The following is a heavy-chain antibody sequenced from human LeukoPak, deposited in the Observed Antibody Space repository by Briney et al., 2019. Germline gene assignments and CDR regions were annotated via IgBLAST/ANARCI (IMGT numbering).Heavy chain of an antibody. J-gene: IGHJ4*02. CDR2: ISFSGSSI. V-gene: IGHV3-21*01. D-gene: IGHD2-15*01. Sequence: GGPLRLSCAASGFTFSTYSLTWVRQAPGKGLEWVSYISFSGSSIDYADSLKGRFTISRDNAKNSLYLQMNSLRAEDTAVYYCARLGCSGGSCYFRYYFDYWGQGTLVTVSS. CDR1: GFTFSTYS. CDR3: ARLGCSGGSCYFRYYFDY.